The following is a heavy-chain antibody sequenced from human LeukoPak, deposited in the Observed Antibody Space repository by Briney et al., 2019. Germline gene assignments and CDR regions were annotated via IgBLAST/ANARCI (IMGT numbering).Heavy chain of an antibody. CDR1: GFTFSSYS. D-gene: IGHD3-9*01. Sequence: GGSLRLSCAASGFTFSSYSMNWVRQAPGKGLEWVSSISSSSSYIYYADSEKGRFTISRDNAKNSLYLQMNSLRAEDTAVYYCARGYDILTGYDYWGQGTLVTVSS. CDR3: ARGYDILTGYDY. J-gene: IGHJ4*02. V-gene: IGHV3-21*01. CDR2: ISSSSSYI.